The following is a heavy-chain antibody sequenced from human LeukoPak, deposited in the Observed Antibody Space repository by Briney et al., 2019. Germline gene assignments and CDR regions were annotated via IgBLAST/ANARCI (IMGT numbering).Heavy chain of an antibody. CDR2: ISYDGRNK. V-gene: IGHV3-30*18. J-gene: IGHJ4*02. CDR1: GFTFSSYG. CDR3: ANGKPKNY. Sequence: SGGSLRLSCAASGFTFSSYGMHWVRQAPGKGLEWVAVISYDGRNKYYADSVKGRFTISRDNSKNTLHLQMNSLRAEDTAVYYWANGKPKNYWGQGTLVTVSS.